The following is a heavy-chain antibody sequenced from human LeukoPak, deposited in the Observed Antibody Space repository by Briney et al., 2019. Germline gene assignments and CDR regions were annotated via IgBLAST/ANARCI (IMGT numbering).Heavy chain of an antibody. CDR1: GFTFSSYG. J-gene: IGHJ4*02. V-gene: IGHV3-30*18. CDR3: AKDPGQSLDY. Sequence: GGSLRLSCAASGFTFSSYGMHWVRQAPGKGLEWVAVISYDGSNKYYADSVKGRFTISRDNSKNTLYLQMNSLRAEDTAVYYCAKDPGQSLDYWGQGTLVTVSS. CDR2: ISYDGSNK. D-gene: IGHD3-10*01.